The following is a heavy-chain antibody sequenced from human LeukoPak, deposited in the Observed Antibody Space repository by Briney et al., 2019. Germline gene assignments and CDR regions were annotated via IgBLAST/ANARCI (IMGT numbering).Heavy chain of an antibody. V-gene: IGHV4-59*12. Sequence: SETLSLTCTVSGGSISGYYWSWIRQPPGKGLEWIGYIYYSGSTNYNPSLKSRVTISVDTSKNQISLKLSSVTAADTAVYYCARDSPYYYDSSGYYRYFDYWGQGTLVTVSS. D-gene: IGHD3-22*01. CDR3: ARDSPYYYDSSGYYRYFDY. CDR1: GGSISGYY. CDR2: IYYSGST. J-gene: IGHJ4*02.